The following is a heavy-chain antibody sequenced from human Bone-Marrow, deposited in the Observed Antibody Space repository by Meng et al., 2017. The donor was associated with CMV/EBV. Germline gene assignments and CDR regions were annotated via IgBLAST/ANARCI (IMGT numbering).Heavy chain of an antibody. CDR3: AREGDVEMATILDY. J-gene: IGHJ4*02. V-gene: IGHV1-69*05. CDR2: IIPIFGTA. CDR1: GGTFSSFA. Sequence: SVKVSCKASGGTFSSFAIPWVRQAPGQGLEWMGGIIPIFGTANYAQKFQGRVTITTDESTSTAYMELSSLRSEDTAVYYCAREGDVEMATILDYWGQGTLVTVSS. D-gene: IGHD5-24*01.